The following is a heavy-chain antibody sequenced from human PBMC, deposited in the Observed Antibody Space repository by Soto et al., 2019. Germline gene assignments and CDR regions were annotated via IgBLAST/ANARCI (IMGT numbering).Heavy chain of an antibody. J-gene: IGHJ6*03. CDR1: GFTFSSYG. CDR3: ARGSLYYYYYMDV. V-gene: IGHV3-33*01. Sequence: GGSLRLSCAASGFTFSSYGMHWVRQAPGKGLEWVAVIWYDGSNKYYADSVKGRFTISRDNSKNTLYLQMNSLRAEDTAVYYCARGSLYYYYYMDVWGKGTTVTVSS. CDR2: IWYDGSNK.